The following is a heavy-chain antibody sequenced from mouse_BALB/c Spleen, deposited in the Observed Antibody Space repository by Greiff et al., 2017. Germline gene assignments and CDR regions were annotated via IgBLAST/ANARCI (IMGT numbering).Heavy chain of an antibody. CDR3: ARGGLLRYFDY. V-gene: IGHV5-6-3*01. J-gene: IGHJ2*01. Sequence: VQLKESGGGLVQPGGSLKLSCAASGFTFSSYGMSWVRQTPDKRLELVATINSNGGSTYYPDSVKGRFTISRDNAKNTLYLQMSSLKSEDTAMYYCARGGLLRYFDYWGQGTTLTVSS. D-gene: IGHD2-3*01. CDR1: GFTFSSYG. CDR2: INSNGGST.